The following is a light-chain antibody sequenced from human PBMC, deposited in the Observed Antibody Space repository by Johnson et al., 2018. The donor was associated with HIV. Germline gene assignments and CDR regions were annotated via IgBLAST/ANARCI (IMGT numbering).Light chain of an antibody. Sequence: QSVLTQPPSVSAAPGQKVTISCSGSSSNIGNNYVSWYQQLPGTAPKLLIHENNKRPSGIPDRFSGSKSGTSATLGITGLQTGDEADYYCGTWDSSLSVLYVFGTGTKVTAL. CDR1: SSNIGNNY. CDR2: ENN. J-gene: IGLJ1*01. CDR3: GTWDSSLSVLYV. V-gene: IGLV1-51*02.